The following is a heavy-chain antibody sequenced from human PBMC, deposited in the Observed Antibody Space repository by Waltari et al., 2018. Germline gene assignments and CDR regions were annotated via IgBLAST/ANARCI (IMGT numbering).Heavy chain of an antibody. D-gene: IGHD3-22*01. J-gene: IGHJ4*02. CDR3: ARGRYDSSGYYRDY. CDR1: GGSFSGYY. Sequence: QVQLQQWGAGLLKPSETLSLTCAVYGGSFSGYYWSWIRQPPGKGLEWIGEINHSGSTNSNPSLKSRVTISVDTSKNQFSLKLSSVTAADTAVYYCARGRYDSSGYYRDYWGQGTLVTVSS. V-gene: IGHV4-34*01. CDR2: INHSGST.